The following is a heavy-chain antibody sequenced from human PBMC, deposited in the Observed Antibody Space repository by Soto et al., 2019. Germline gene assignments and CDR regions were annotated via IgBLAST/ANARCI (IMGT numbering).Heavy chain of an antibody. CDR3: AKDAPVGADEY. D-gene: IGHD1-26*01. CDR1: VFTFSSYA. Sequence: GALRLSCAASVFTFSSYAMSFVRQAPGKGLEWVSAFSGSGGSTFYADSVKGRFTISSDNSKNTLYLQMNSLRAEDTAVYYCAKDAPVGADEYWGQGTLVTVSS. V-gene: IGHV3-23*01. J-gene: IGHJ4*02. CDR2: FSGSGGST.